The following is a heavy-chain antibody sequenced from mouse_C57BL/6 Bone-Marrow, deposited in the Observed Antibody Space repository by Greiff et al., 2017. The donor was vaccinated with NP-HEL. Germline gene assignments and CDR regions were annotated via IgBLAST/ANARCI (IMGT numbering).Heavy chain of an antibody. V-gene: IGHV6-3*01. CDR1: GFTFSNYW. CDR3: TVLLRYH. Sequence: EVQGVESGGGLVQPGGSMKLSCVASGFTFSNYWMNWVRQSPEKGLEWVAQIRLKSDNYATHYAETVKGRFTISRDDSKSSVYLQMNNLRAEDTGIYYCTVLLRYHWGQGTTLTVSS. D-gene: IGHD1-1*01. J-gene: IGHJ2*01. CDR2: IRLKSDNYAT.